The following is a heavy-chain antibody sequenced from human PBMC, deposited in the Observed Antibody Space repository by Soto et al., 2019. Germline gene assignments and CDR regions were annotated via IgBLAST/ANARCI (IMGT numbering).Heavy chain of an antibody. CDR3: ARGGYCNSTSCYRCGMDV. J-gene: IGHJ6*02. CDR1: GFTFSTYA. V-gene: IGHV3-30-3*01. CDR2: ISYDGTKK. D-gene: IGHD2-2*03. Sequence: GGSLRLSCAASGFTFSTYAMHWVRQAPGKGLEWVAVISYDGTKKYYADSVKGRFTISRDSSKNTLYLQMNSLRAEDTAVYFCARGGYCNSTSCYRCGMDVWGQGTTVTVSS.